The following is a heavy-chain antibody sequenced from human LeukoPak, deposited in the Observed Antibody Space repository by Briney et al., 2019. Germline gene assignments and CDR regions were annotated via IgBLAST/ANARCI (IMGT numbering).Heavy chain of an antibody. D-gene: IGHD2-15*01. J-gene: IGHJ4*02. CDR3: ATSTYCSGGSCYSRTFQY. CDR2: INSDETST. V-gene: IGHV3-74*01. Sequence: GGSLRLSCAASGFTFSSYWMHWVRQAPEKGLVWVSRINSDETSTSYADSVKGRFTISRDNAQKTLYLQMNSLRAEDTAVYYCATSTYCSGGSCYSRTFQYWGQGTLVTVSS. CDR1: GFTFSSYW.